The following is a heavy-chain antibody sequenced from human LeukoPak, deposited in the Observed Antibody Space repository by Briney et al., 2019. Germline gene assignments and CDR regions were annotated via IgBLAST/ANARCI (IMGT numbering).Heavy chain of an antibody. CDR1: GFTFSSYA. V-gene: IGHV3-23*01. CDR3: AKELAYCGGDCYLGEFDY. J-gene: IGHJ4*02. CDR2: ISGGGGST. D-gene: IGHD2-21*01. Sequence: GGSLRLSCAASGFTFSSYAMSWVRQAPGKGLEWVSAISGGGGSTYCADSVKGRFTISRDNSKNTLYLQMNSLRAEDTAVYYCAKELAYCGGDCYLGEFDYWGQGTLVTVSS.